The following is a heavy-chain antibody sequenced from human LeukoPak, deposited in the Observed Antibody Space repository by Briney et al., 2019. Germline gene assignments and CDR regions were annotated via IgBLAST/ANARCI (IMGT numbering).Heavy chain of an antibody. V-gene: IGHV3-66*01. D-gene: IGHD3-22*01. Sequence: PGGSLRLSCAASGFTVSSNYMSWVRQAPGKGLEWVSLIYSDGSTYYADSVKGRFTISRDNSKNTLSLQMNSLRAEDTAVYYCARGYNDNSVSDYWGQGTLVTVSS. J-gene: IGHJ4*02. CDR1: GFTVSSNY. CDR2: IYSDGST. CDR3: ARGYNDNSVSDY.